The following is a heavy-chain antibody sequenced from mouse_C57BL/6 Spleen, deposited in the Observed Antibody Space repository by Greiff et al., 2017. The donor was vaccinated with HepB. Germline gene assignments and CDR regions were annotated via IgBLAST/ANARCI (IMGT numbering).Heavy chain of an antibody. J-gene: IGHJ2*01. CDR3: AREDGSSVLDY. CDR2: IHPNSGST. CDR1: GYTFTSYW. D-gene: IGHD1-1*01. Sequence: VQLQQPGAELVKPGASVKLSCKASGYTFTSYWMHWVKQRPGQGLEWIGMIHPNSGSTNYNEKFKSKATLTVDKSSSTAYMQLSSLTSEDSAVYYCAREDGSSVLDYWGQGTTLTVSS. V-gene: IGHV1-64*01.